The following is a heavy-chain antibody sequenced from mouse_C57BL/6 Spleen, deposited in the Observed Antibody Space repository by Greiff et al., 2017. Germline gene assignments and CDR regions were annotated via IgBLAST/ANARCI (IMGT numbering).Heavy chain of an antibody. V-gene: IGHV1-69*01. Sequence: QVQLQQPGAELVMPGASVKLSCKASGYTFTSYWMHWVKQRPGQGLEWIGEIDPSDSYTNYNQKFKGKSTLTVDKSSSTAYMQLSSLTSEDSAVYYCARLTTVVAKSRYFDYWGQGTTRTVAS. J-gene: IGHJ2*01. CDR2: IDPSDSYT. D-gene: IGHD1-1*01. CDR3: ARLTTVVAKSRYFDY. CDR1: GYTFTSYW.